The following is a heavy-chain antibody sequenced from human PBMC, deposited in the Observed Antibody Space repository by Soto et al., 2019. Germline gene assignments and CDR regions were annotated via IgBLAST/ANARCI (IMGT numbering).Heavy chain of an antibody. V-gene: IGHV3-74*01. CDR2: INSDGSST. Sequence: EVQLVESGGGLVQPGGSLRLSCAASGFTFSSYWMHWVRQAPGKGLVWVSRINSDGSSTSYADSVKGRFTISRDNAKNTLYLQMNSLRAEDTAVYYCARGQHRYYDILTGYRLDYWGQGTLVTVSS. D-gene: IGHD3-9*01. J-gene: IGHJ4*02. CDR1: GFTFSSYW. CDR3: ARGQHRYYDILTGYRLDY.